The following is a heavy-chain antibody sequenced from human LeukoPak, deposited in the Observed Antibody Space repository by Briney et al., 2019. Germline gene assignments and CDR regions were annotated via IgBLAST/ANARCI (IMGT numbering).Heavy chain of an antibody. Sequence: PSETLSLTCTVSGASISSYYWSWIRQPAGKGLEWIGRIYTSGTTNYSPSLKSRVTMSVDTSKNQFSLKLSSATAADTAVYYCARDSGRRTGFDYWGQGTLVTVSS. J-gene: IGHJ4*02. CDR1: GASISSYY. CDR3: ARDSGRRTGFDY. CDR2: IYTSGTT. D-gene: IGHD1-14*01. V-gene: IGHV4-4*07.